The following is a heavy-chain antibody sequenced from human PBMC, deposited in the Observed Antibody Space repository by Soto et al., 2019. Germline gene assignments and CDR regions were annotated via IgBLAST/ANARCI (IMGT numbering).Heavy chain of an antibody. Sequence: QVQLVQSGGGVVQPGRSLRLSCTASGFTFSIYDMHWVRQAPGKGLEWVALISYDGSNKYYRDSVKGRFTISRDNSRNTLYLQMNSLRAEDTAVYYCAKGSYTGMYSDFDYWGQGTLVTVSS. J-gene: IGHJ4*01. D-gene: IGHD1-26*01. CDR1: GFTFSIYD. CDR2: ISYDGSNK. V-gene: IGHV3-30*18. CDR3: AKGSYTGMYSDFDY.